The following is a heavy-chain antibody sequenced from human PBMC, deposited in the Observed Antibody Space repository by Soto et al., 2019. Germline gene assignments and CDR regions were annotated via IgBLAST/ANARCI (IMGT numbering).Heavy chain of an antibody. CDR3: ATTNWNYVKY. J-gene: IGHJ4*02. D-gene: IGHD1-7*01. CDR1: GGSFSGYY. V-gene: IGHV4-34*01. Sequence: SETLSLTCAVYGGSFSGYYWSWIRQPPGKGLEWIGEINHSGSTNYNPSHKSRVTISVDTSKNQFSLKLSSVTAADTAVYYCATTNWNYVKYWGQGTLVTV. CDR2: INHSGST.